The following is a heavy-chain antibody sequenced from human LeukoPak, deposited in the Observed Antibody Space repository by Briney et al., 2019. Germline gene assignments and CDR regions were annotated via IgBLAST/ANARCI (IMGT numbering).Heavy chain of an antibody. V-gene: IGHV3-48*03. CDR3: ARVFVGENFDY. CDR2: ISYSGSNI. J-gene: IGHJ4*02. Sequence: GGSLRLSCAASGFTFSSYEMNWVRQAPGKGLEWLSYISYSGSNIYYAGSVKGRFTISRDNAKNSLYLQMNSLRAEDTAVYFCARVFVGENFDYWGQGTLVTVSS. CDR1: GFTFSSYE. D-gene: IGHD3-10*02.